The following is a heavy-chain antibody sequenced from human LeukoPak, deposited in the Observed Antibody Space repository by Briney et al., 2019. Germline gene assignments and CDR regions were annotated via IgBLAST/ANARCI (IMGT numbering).Heavy chain of an antibody. CDR1: GYTFTTYA. CDR2: IATDTGNP. CDR3: ARGGWLQDRELDY. Sequence: ASVKVSCKPSGYTFTTYALNWVRQAPGRGLEWMGWIATDTGNPTYAQRFTGRFVFSLDTSVSTAYLQISSLKAEDTAVYYCARGGWLQDRELDYWGQGTLVTVSS. D-gene: IGHD5-24*01. V-gene: IGHV7-4-1*02. J-gene: IGHJ4*02.